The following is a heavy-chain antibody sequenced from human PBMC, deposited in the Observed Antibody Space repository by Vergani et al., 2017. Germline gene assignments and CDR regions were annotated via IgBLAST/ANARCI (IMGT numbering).Heavy chain of an antibody. CDR1: GYTFTSHW. J-gene: IGHJ4*02. CDR2: IFPSDSDT. D-gene: IGHD5-18*01. CDR3: AKRIGAYSYGLDS. V-gene: IGHV5-51*01. Sequence: EVQLVQSGAEVKKPGESLRISCKASGYTFTSHWIGWARQMPGKGLEWIGIIFPSDSDTRYSPSFQGQVTISVDKSITTAYLQWNSLRTSDTAMYYCAKRIGAYSYGLDSWGQGTLITFSS.